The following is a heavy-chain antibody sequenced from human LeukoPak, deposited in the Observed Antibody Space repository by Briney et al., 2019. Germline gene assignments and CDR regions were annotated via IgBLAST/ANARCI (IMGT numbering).Heavy chain of an antibody. J-gene: IGHJ4*02. Sequence: GGSLRLSCAASGFTFSSYAMSWVRQAPVKGLEWVSAISATGGSTNYADSVKGRFTISRDNSENTLFLQMHSLRAEDSAVYYCAKHQISSSWYAYWGQGLLVTVSS. CDR3: AKHQISSSWYAY. V-gene: IGHV3-23*01. CDR2: ISATGGST. D-gene: IGHD6-13*01. CDR1: GFTFSSYA.